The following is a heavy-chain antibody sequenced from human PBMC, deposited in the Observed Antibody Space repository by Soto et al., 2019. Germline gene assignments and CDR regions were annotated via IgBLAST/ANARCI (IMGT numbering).Heavy chain of an antibody. CDR2: VSGSSGSK. CDR1: GFTFSSYA. CDR3: AKDWCSGTTCYCLEN. Sequence: EVQLLESGGGLVQPGGSLRLSCAASGFTFSSYAMSWVRQAPGKGLEWVSSVSGSSGSKSYADSVKGRFTISRDNSKRTVYLETNSLRAEDTAVYFCAKDWCSGTTCYCLENWGQGTLVTVSS. J-gene: IGHJ4*02. V-gene: IGHV3-23*01. D-gene: IGHD1-7*01.